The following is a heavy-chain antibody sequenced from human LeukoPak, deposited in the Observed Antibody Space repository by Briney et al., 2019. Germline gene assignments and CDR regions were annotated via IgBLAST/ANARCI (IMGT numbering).Heavy chain of an antibody. CDR2: IWYDGGNK. CDR1: GFTFSSYG. V-gene: IGHV3-33*06. J-gene: IGHJ4*02. D-gene: IGHD6-6*01. Sequence: GGSLRLSCVASGFTFSSYGMHWVHQAPGKGLEWVAVIWYDGGNKYYADSVKGRFTISRDNSKNTLYLQMNSLRAEDTAVYYCAKDRGLEGSSSAFDYWGQGTLVTVSS. CDR3: AKDRGLEGSSSAFDY.